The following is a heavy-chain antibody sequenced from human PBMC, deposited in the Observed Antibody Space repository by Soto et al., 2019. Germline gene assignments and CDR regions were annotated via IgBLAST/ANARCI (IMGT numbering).Heavy chain of an antibody. V-gene: IGHV4-34*01. CDR2: INHSGST. CDR1: GGSFSGYY. D-gene: IGHD6-13*01. Sequence: QVQLQQWGAGLLKPSETLSLTCAVYGGSFSGYYWSWIRQPPGKGLEWIGEINHSGSTNYNPSLKSRVTISVDTSKNQFSLKLSSVTAADTAVYYCARGRSSSWHYYYGMDVWGQGTTVTVSS. CDR3: ARGRSSSWHYYYGMDV. J-gene: IGHJ6*02.